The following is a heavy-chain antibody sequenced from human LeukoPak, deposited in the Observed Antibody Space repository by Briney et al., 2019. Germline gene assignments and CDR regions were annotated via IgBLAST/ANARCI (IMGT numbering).Heavy chain of an antibody. Sequence: ASVKVSCKASGGTFISYAISWVRQAPGQGLEWVGGIIPIFGTANYAQKFQGRVTITADESTSTAYMELSSLRSEDTAVYYCARITIFGVVKNGMDVWGQGTTVTVSS. CDR2: IIPIFGTA. D-gene: IGHD3-3*01. V-gene: IGHV1-69*13. CDR3: ARITIFGVVKNGMDV. CDR1: GGTFISYA. J-gene: IGHJ6*02.